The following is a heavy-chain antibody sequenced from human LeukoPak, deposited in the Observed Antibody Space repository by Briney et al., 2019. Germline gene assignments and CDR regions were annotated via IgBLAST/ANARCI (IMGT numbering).Heavy chain of an antibody. CDR1: GYTFTSYG. CDR2: ISPYNGHT. D-gene: IGHD3-10*01. CDR3: AREKFGVRFGS. V-gene: IGHV1-18*04. Sequence: GASVKVSCKVSGYTFTSYGISWVRQAPGQGLEWMGWISPYNGHTNYAQPFQGRVTMTTDTFTSSGYMELGRLRSDGTAVYYCAREKFGVRFGSWGQGTLVTVSP. J-gene: IGHJ4*02.